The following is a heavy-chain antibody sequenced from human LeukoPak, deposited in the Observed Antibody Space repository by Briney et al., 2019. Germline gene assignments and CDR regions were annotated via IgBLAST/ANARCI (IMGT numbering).Heavy chain of an antibody. J-gene: IGHJ4*02. CDR1: GFTVSRNY. CDR3: AKEWGVDYGLRY. Sequence: GGSLRLSCAASGFTVSRNYMSWVRQAPGKGLEWVSVIYSGGSTYYADSVKGRFTISRDNSKNTLYLQMNSLRADDTAVYYCAKEWGVDYGLRYWGQGALVTVSS. D-gene: IGHD4-17*01. CDR2: IYSGGST. V-gene: IGHV3-66*01.